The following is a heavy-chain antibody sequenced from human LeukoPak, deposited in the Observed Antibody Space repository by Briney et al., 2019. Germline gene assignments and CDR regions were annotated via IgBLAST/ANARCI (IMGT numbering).Heavy chain of an antibody. Sequence: GASVKVSCKASGYTFTDYFMHWVRQAPGQGLEWMGWINPNSGGTNYAQRFQGRVTMIRDTSISTVYMELSRLTSDDTAVYYCARGDGSGRYRIEYWGQGTLVAVAS. CDR3: ARGDGSGRYRIEY. D-gene: IGHD3-10*01. CDR1: GYTFTDYF. V-gene: IGHV1-2*02. CDR2: INPNSGGT. J-gene: IGHJ4*02.